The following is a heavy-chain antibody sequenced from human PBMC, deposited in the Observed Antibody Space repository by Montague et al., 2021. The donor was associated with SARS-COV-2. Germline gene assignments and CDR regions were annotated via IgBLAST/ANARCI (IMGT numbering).Heavy chain of an antibody. D-gene: IGHD6-13*01. J-gene: IGHJ6*02. V-gene: IGHV6-1*01. CDR2: TYYRSKWYN. CDR1: GDSVSSNSAA. Sequence: CAISGDSVSSNSAAWNWIRQSPSRGLEWLGRTYYRSKWYNDYAVXLKXRITINPDTSTNQFSLQLNSVTTEDTAVYYCASGRMVPYSSSWTTLYYYYGMDVWGQGTTVTVSS. CDR3: ASGRMVPYSSSWTTLYYYYGMDV.